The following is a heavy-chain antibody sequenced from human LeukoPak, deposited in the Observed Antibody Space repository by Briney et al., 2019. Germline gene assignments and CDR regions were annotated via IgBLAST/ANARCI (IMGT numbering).Heavy chain of an antibody. V-gene: IGHV5-51*01. Sequence: KNGESLKISCKGSGYTYTNYWIAWVRQMPGKGLEWMGIIYPGDSDTRYSPSLQGQVTISADKSINTAYLQWSSLKASGTAMYYCARRGYCSGGSCFSNVFDIWGQGTMVTVSS. D-gene: IGHD2-15*01. CDR1: GYTYTNYW. CDR2: IYPGDSDT. CDR3: ARRGYCSGGSCFSNVFDI. J-gene: IGHJ3*02.